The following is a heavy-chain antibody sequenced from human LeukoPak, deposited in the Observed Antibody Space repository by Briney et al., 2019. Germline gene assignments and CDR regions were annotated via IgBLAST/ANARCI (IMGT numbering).Heavy chain of an antibody. V-gene: IGHV4-34*01. CDR2: INHSGST. Sequence: SETLSLTCAVYGGSFSGYYWSWIRQPPGKGLEWIGEINHSGSTNYNPSLKSRVTISVDTSKSQFSLKLSSVTAADTAVYYCASITGGYIDYWGQGTLVTVSS. J-gene: IGHJ4*02. D-gene: IGHD2-8*02. CDR3: ASITGGYIDY. CDR1: GGSFSGYY.